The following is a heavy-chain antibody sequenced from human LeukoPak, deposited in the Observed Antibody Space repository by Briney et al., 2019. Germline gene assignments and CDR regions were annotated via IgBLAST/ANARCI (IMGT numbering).Heavy chain of an antibody. D-gene: IGHD3-16*01. CDR3: AREGGDAFDI. J-gene: IGHJ3*02. CDR1: GDSVSSNRAA. V-gene: IGHV6-1*01. Sequence: SQTLSLTFAISGDSVSSNRAAWNWSRQSPSRRLEWLGRTYYRSQWYYDFAVSVKSRITINPHTSKNQFSLQLNSVTPEDTAVYYCAREGGDAFDIWGQGTMVTVSS. CDR2: TYYRSQWYY.